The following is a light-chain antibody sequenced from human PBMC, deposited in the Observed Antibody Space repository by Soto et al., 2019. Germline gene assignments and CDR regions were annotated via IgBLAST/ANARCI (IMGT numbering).Light chain of an antibody. V-gene: IGLV2-14*01. Sequence: QSVLTQPASVSGSPGQSITISCTGTSSDVGTYNYVSWYQHHPGKAPKLIIYEGSKRPSGVSNHFSGSKSGNTASLTISGLQAEDEADYYCSSFSTSSTLYVFGTGTKLTVL. CDR1: SSDVGTYNY. CDR2: EGS. CDR3: SSFSTSSTLYV. J-gene: IGLJ1*01.